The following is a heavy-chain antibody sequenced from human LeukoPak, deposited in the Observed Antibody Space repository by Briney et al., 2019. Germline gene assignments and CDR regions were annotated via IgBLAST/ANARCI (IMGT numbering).Heavy chain of an antibody. CDR2: ISDTGTT. CDR1: GDSISSYY. Sequence: SETLSLTCTVSGDSISSYYWNWIRQPPGKGPEWIGCISDTGTTKYNPAFKSQVTVSVDLSKNQFSLKLTSVTAADTAVYFCATGYYEPFERWGQGTLVSVSS. D-gene: IGHD3-22*01. CDR3: ATGYYEPFER. V-gene: IGHV4-59*01. J-gene: IGHJ4*02.